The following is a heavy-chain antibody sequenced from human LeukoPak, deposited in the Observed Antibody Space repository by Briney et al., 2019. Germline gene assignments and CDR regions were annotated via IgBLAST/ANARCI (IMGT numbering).Heavy chain of an antibody. CDR2: ISGSGGST. CDR1: GFTLSSYA. Sequence: GGSLRLSCAASGFTLSSYAMSWVRQAPGKGLEWVSAISGSGGSTYYADSVKGRFTISRDNSKNTLYLQMNSLRAEDTAVYYCAKGSAGYSSSWYSDAEYFQHWGQGTLVTVSS. J-gene: IGHJ1*01. D-gene: IGHD6-13*01. V-gene: IGHV3-23*01. CDR3: AKGSAGYSSSWYSDAEYFQH.